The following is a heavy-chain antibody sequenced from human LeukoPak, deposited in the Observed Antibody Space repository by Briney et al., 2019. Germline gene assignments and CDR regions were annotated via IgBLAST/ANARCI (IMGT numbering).Heavy chain of an antibody. D-gene: IGHD2-8*01. V-gene: IGHV4-4*07. CDR1: GGFISSYY. Sequence: SVTLSLTCTVSGGFISSYYWSWIRQPAGKGLEWIGRIYASASITQTPPRKSPVTIAVDKSKHQFSLKLSSVTAADTAVYYCARVKGRYCTNGVCPFDYWGQGTLVTVSS. CDR2: IYASASI. CDR3: ARVKGRYCTNGVCPFDY. J-gene: IGHJ4*02.